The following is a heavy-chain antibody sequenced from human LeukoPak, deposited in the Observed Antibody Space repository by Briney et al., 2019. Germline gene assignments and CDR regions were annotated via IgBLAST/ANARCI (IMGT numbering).Heavy chain of an antibody. J-gene: IGHJ4*02. CDR1: GFTFSSFA. CDR3: ARAGWRYDFWSGYYTSPYYLDY. CDR2: IYYSGST. V-gene: IGHV4-59*01. D-gene: IGHD3-3*01. Sequence: GSLRLSCVASGFTFSSFAMAWVRQAPGKGLEWIGYIYYSGSTNYNPSLKSRVTISVDTSKNQFSLKLSSVTAADTAVYYCARAGWRYDFWSGYYTSPYYLDYWGQGTLVTVSS.